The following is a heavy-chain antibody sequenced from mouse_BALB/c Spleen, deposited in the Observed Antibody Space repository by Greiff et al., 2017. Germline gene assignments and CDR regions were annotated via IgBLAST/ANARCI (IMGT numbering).Heavy chain of an antibody. Sequence: VQLQQSGPELVKPGASVRISCKASGYTFTSYYIHWVKQRPGQGLEWIGWIYPGNVNTKYNEKFKGKATLTADKSSSTAYMQLSSLTSEDSAVYFCANTGTGYYFDYWGQGTTLTVSS. J-gene: IGHJ2*01. D-gene: IGHD4-1*01. CDR3: ANTGTGYYFDY. CDR2: IYPGNVNT. CDR1: GYTFTSYY. V-gene: IGHV1S56*01.